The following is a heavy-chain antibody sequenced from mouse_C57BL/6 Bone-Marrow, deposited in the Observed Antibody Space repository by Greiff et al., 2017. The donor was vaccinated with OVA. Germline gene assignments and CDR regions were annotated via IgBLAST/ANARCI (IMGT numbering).Heavy chain of an antibody. CDR1: GFTFSDYY. Sequence: EVQRVESGGGLVQPGGSLKLSCAASGFTFSDYYMYWVRQTPEKRLEWVAYISNGGGSTYYPDTVKGRFTISRDNAKNTLYLQMSRLKSEDTAMYYCGGYFDVWGTGTTVTVSS. CDR3: GGYFDV. V-gene: IGHV5-12*01. J-gene: IGHJ1*03. CDR2: ISNGGGST.